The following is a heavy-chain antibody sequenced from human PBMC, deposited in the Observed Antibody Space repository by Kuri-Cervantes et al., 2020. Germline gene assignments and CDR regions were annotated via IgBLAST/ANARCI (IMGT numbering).Heavy chain of an antibody. D-gene: IGHD5-24*01. Sequence: GGSLRLSCAASGFTFSSYGMHWVRQAPGKGLEWVAVISYDGSNKYYADSVKGRFTISRDNSKNTLYLQMNSLRAEDTAVYYCAKEVATMYFDYWGQGTLVTVSS. CDR1: GFTFSSYG. J-gene: IGHJ4*02. CDR3: AKEVATMYFDY. V-gene: IGHV3-30*18. CDR2: ISYDGSNK.